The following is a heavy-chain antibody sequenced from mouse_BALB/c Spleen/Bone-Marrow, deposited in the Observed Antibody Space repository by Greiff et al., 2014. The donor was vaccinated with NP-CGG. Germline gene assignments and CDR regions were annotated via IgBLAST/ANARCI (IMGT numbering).Heavy chain of an antibody. CDR2: IDPANGNT. CDR3: ARWEYYAMDY. D-gene: IGHD4-1*01. CDR1: GFNIKDTY. J-gene: IGHJ4*01. Sequence: EVQLQQSGAELVKPGASVKLSCTASGFNIKDTYMHWVKQRPEQSLEWIGRIDPANGNTQYDPKFQGKATITADTSSNTAYLQLSSLTSEDTAVYYCARWEYYAMDYWGQGTSVTVSS. V-gene: IGHV14-3*02.